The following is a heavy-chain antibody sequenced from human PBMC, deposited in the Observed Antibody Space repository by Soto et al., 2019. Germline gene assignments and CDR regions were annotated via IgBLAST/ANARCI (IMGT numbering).Heavy chain of an antibody. V-gene: IGHV5-10-1*01. Sequence: PGESLKISCKGSGYSFTIYWISWVRQMPGKGLEWMGRIDPSDSYTNYSSSFQGHVTISADKSISTAYLQWSSLKASDTAMYYCARTSMQSRGYSYGHGGMDVWGQGTTVTVSS. CDR2: IDPSDSYT. J-gene: IGHJ6*02. CDR3: ARTSMQSRGYSYGHGGMDV. CDR1: GYSFTIYW. D-gene: IGHD5-18*01.